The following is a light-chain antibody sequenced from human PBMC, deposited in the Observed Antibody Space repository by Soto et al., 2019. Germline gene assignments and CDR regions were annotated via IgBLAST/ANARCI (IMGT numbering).Light chain of an antibody. CDR2: NAS. CDR1: QTISSW. Sequence: DIPKAPFPSPPSGSVSSRGTITCRASQTISSWLAWYQQKPGKAPKLLIYNASTLKSGVPSRFSGSGSGTDFTLTISCLQSEDFATYYCQQYYSYPPGFGGGTKVDI. CDR3: QQYYSYPPG. V-gene: IGKV1-5*03. J-gene: IGKJ4*01.